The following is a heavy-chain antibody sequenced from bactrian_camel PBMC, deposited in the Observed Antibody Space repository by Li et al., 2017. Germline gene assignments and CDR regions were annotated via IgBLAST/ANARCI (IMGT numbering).Heavy chain of an antibody. V-gene: IGHV3S26*01. CDR2: IDSDGTT. CDR1: GTADRRYW. CDR3: AGSRFAIHNRWNLEYEYNY. Sequence: HVQLVESGGGSVQPGGSLTLSCVPSGTADRRYWMAWFRQAPGKEREGVAAIDSDGTTSIADSVKGRFTISRDNAKNTLYLQMDSLKPDDTAMYYCAGSRFAIHNRWNLEYEYNYWGQGTQVTVS. D-gene: IGHD7*01. J-gene: IGHJ4*01.